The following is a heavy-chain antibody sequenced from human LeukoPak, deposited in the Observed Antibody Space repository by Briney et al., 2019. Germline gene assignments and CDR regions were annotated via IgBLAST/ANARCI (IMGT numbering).Heavy chain of an antibody. J-gene: IGHJ4*02. Sequence: GGSLRLSCAASGFTFSSYSMIWVRQAPGKGLEFISSIRDRGRDIYYADSMKGRFTTSRDNAKNSLFLQMNSLRAEDTAVYYCARVIVRRVDTTEMDYWGQGTLVTVSS. CDR3: ARVIVRRVDTTEMDY. CDR2: IRDRGRDI. CDR1: GFTFSSYS. V-gene: IGHV3-21*06. D-gene: IGHD5-18*01.